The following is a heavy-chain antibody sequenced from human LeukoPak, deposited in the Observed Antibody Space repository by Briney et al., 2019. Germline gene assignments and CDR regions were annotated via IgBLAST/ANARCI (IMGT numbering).Heavy chain of an antibody. V-gene: IGHV1-18*01. D-gene: IGHD3-3*01. CDR1: GYTFTSYG. J-gene: IGHJ4*02. CDR2: ISAYNGNT. Sequence: ASVKVSCKASGYTFTSYGISWVRQAPGQGLEWMGWISAYNGNTNYAQKLQGRVTMTTDTSTSTAYMELRSLRSDDTAVYYCARGATIFGVVTSYYFDYWGQGTLVTVSS. CDR3: ARGATIFGVVTSYYFDY.